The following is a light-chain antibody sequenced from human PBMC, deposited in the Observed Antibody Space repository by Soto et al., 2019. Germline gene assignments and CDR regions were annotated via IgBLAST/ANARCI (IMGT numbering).Light chain of an antibody. V-gene: IGKV3-20*01. Sequence: IVLTQSPGTLSLSPGEIATLSFRASQTVSSNFLAWYQEKPGQGPRLLIYGASTRATGIPDRFSGSGSGTDFTLTINRLEPEDFAVYYCQQYGSSPVTFGPGTKVDIK. CDR3: QQYGSSPVT. CDR2: GAS. J-gene: IGKJ3*01. CDR1: QTVSSNF.